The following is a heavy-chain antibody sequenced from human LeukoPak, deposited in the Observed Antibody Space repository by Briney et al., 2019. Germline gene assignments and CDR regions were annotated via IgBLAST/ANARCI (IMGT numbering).Heavy chain of an antibody. Sequence: PSETLSLTCAVYGGSFSGYYWSWIRQPPGKGLEWIGEINHSGSTNYNSSLKSRVTISVDTSKNQFSLKLTSVTAADTAVYYCARHRGSGSLDAFDIWGQGTMVTVSS. V-gene: IGHV4-34*01. CDR2: INHSGST. CDR3: ARHRGSGSLDAFDI. D-gene: IGHD3-10*01. J-gene: IGHJ3*02. CDR1: GGSFSGYY.